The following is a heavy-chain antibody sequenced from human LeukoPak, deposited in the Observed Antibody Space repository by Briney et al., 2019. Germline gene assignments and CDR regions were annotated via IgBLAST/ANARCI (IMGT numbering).Heavy chain of an antibody. J-gene: IGHJ6*02. CDR3: ARATVSYYYYGMDV. D-gene: IGHD4-17*01. V-gene: IGHV4-59*01. CDR1: GGSISSYY. Sequence: SETLSLTCIVSGGSISSYYWSWIRQPPGKGLEWIGYIYYSGSTNYNPSLKSRVTISVDTSKNQFSLKLSSVTAADTAVYYCARATVSYYYYGMDVWGQGTTVTVSS. CDR2: IYYSGST.